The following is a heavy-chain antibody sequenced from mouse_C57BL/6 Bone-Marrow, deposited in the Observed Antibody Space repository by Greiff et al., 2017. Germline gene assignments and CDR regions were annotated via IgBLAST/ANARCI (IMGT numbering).Heavy chain of an antibody. V-gene: IGHV1-64*01. Sequence: QVQLKQPGAELVKPGASVKLSCKASGYTFTSYWMHWVKQRPGQGLEWIGMIHPNSGSTNYNEKFKSKATLTVDKSSSTAYMQLRSLTSEDSAVYYCARERAWCAYWGQGTLVTVSA. J-gene: IGHJ3*01. CDR1: GYTFTSYW. CDR2: IHPNSGST. CDR3: ARERAWCAY.